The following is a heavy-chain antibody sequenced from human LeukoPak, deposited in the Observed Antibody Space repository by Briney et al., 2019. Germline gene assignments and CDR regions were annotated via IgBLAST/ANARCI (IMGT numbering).Heavy chain of an antibody. CDR2: IFYSGST. Sequence: KTGGSLRLSCAASGFTFSDYYMSWIRQPPGKALEWIGNIFYSGSTYYSPSLKSRVTISLDTSRNQFSLKLNSVTAADTAVYYCAKSNGYGLIDIWGQGTMVTVSS. D-gene: IGHD3-22*01. J-gene: IGHJ3*02. CDR1: GFTFSDYY. CDR3: AKSNGYGLIDI. V-gene: IGHV4-59*12.